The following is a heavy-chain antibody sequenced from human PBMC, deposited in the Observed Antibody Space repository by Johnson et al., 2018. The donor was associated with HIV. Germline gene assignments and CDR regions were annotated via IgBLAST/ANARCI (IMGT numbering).Heavy chain of an antibody. CDR3: ARRGRSSSWYDLDI. J-gene: IGHJ3*02. D-gene: IGHD6-13*01. CDR1: GFTFRSFA. Sequence: VQLVESGGGLVQPGGSLRLSCAASGFTFRSFAMTWVRQAPGKGLEWVSTISGTHGSTYYADSVRGRFTLSRDNSQNTLYLQMNSLRAEDTAVYYCARRGRSSSWYDLDIWGQGTMVSVSS. V-gene: IGHV3-23*04. CDR2: ISGTHGST.